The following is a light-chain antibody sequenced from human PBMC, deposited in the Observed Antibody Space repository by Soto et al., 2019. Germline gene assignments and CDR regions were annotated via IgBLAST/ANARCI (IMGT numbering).Light chain of an antibody. CDR2: GSS. Sequence: EIVLTQSPGILSLSPGGRATLSCRASQTVSGNYLAWYQQKPGQSPRLLIYGSSDRATGIPDRFSGSGSGPDFTLTLNRVEPEDFAVYYCQQYGSSPPYTFGQGTTLEI. V-gene: IGKV3-20*01. CDR3: QQYGSSPPYT. J-gene: IGKJ2*01. CDR1: QTVSGNY.